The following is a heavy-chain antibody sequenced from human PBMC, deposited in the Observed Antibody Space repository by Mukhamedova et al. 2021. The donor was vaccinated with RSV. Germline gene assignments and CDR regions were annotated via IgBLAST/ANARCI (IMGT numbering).Heavy chain of an antibody. J-gene: IGHJ4*02. V-gene: IGHV3-21*06. D-gene: IGHD3-9*01. CDR2: ISSSSSYI. Sequence: NYTMNWVRQAPGKGLEWVSSISSSSSYIYYADSVKGRFTISRDNAKNSLYLQMNSLRAEDTALYYCAGRLAPDNWGQGILVTGSS. CDR1: NYT. CDR3: AGRLAPDN.